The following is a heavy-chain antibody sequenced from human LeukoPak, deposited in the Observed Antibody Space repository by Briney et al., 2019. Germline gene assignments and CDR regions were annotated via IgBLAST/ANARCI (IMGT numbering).Heavy chain of an antibody. CDR2: IKSKTDGGTT. CDR1: GFTFSNAW. CDR3: ARDDYNWNVDAFHI. Sequence: KPGGSLRLSCAASGFTFSNAWMSWVRQAPGKGLEWVGRIKSKTDGGTTDYAAPVKGRFTISRDNAKKSLYLQMNSLRAEDTAVYYCARDDYNWNVDAFHIWGQGTMVTVSS. J-gene: IGHJ3*02. D-gene: IGHD1-20*01. V-gene: IGHV3-15*01.